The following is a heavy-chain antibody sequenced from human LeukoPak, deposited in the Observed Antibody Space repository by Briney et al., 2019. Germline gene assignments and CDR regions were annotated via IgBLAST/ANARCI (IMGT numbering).Heavy chain of an antibody. V-gene: IGHV4-59*01. D-gene: IGHD3-10*01. J-gene: IGHJ4*02. Sequence: PSETLSLTCTVSGGSISSYYWSWIRQPPGKGLEWIGYIYYSGSTNYNPSRKSRVTISVDTSKNQFSLKLSSVTAADTAVYYCAGSGVRGVIPDYWGQGTLVTVSS. CDR3: AGSGVRGVIPDY. CDR2: IYYSGST. CDR1: GGSISSYY.